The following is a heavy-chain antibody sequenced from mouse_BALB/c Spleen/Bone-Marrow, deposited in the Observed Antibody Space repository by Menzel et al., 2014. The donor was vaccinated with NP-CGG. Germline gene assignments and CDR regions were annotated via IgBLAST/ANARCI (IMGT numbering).Heavy chain of an antibody. CDR3: TRVYYYGSAWFAY. CDR2: IYPGNSDT. CDR1: GYTFTSYW. Sequence: EVQLQQSGTVLARPGASVKMSCKASGYTFTSYWMHWVKQRPGQGLEWIGAIYPGNSDTSYNQKFKGKAKLTAVTSTSTAYMELSSLTNEDSAVYYCTRVYYYGSAWFAYWGQGTLVTVFA. J-gene: IGHJ3*01. V-gene: IGHV1-5*01. D-gene: IGHD1-1*01.